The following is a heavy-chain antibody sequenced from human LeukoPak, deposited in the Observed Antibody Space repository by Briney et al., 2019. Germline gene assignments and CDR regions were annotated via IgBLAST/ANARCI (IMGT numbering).Heavy chain of an antibody. J-gene: IGHJ5*02. CDR1: GFTFNNYW. Sequence: GGSLRLSCAASGFTFNNYWMSWVRQAPGKGLVWVSRIYVDGRTTNYADSVKGRFTISRDNAKNTVYLEMNSLSVEDTATYYCIRDFRSADLWGQGTLVTVTS. CDR2: IYVDGRTT. V-gene: IGHV3-74*01. CDR3: IRDFRSADL.